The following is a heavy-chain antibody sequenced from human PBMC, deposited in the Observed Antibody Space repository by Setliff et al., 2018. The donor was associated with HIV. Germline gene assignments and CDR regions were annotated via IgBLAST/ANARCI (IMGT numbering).Heavy chain of an antibody. D-gene: IGHD2-21*01. V-gene: IGHV4-4*09. CDR2: IYTSRGT. J-gene: IGHJ4*02. CDR1: GGSISGYH. CDR3: ARGRYFRDISDSLFDF. Sequence: PSETLSLTCTVSGGSISGYHWNWLRQTPGKGLEWIGYIYTSRGTNYNHSLRTRVIISVDTSNQFSLKLTSVTAADTAVYYCARGRYFRDISDSLFDFWGQGTLVTVS.